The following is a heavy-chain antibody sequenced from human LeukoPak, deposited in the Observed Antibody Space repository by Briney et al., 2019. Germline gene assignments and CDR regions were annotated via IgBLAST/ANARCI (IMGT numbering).Heavy chain of an antibody. J-gene: IGHJ5*02. CDR1: GYTFTSYG. D-gene: IGHD6-19*01. V-gene: IGHV1-18*01. CDR2: ISAYNGNT. Sequence: ASVKVSCKASGYTFTSYGISWVRQAPGRGLEWMGWISAYNGNTNYAQKLQGRVTMTTDTSTSTAYMELRSLRSDDTAVYYCARNSSGWYGDWFDPWGQGTLVTVSS. CDR3: ARNSSGWYGDWFDP.